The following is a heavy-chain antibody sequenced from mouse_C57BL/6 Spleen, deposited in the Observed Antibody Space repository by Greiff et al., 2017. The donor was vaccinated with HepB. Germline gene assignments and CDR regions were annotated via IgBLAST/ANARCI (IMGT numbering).Heavy chain of an antibody. CDR1: GFTFSSYA. V-gene: IGHV5-9-1*02. J-gene: IGHJ3*01. CDR3: TRGVSLYYGNYAWFAY. D-gene: IGHD2-1*01. Sequence: EVMLVESGEGLVKPGGSLKLSCAASGFTFSSYAMSWVRQTPEKRLEWVAYISSGGDYIYYADTVKGRFTISSDNARNTLYLQMSSLKSEDTAMYYCTRGVSLYYGNYAWFAYWGQGTLVTVSA. CDR2: ISSGGDYI.